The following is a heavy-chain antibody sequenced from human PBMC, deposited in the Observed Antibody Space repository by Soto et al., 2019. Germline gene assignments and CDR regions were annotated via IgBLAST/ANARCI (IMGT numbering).Heavy chain of an antibody. Sequence: GGTLRLSCAASGFTVSYHCMHWFRQVPGKGLVWVTRINKDGCARDYAEYVKGRFTISRDNAKTMLYLQMNSLRAEDTAVFYCARDISWNQAEYWGQGTQVTVSS. J-gene: IGHJ4*02. CDR2: INKDGCAR. CDR3: ARDISWNQAEY. V-gene: IGHV3-74*01. CDR1: GFTVSYHC. D-gene: IGHD1-1*01.